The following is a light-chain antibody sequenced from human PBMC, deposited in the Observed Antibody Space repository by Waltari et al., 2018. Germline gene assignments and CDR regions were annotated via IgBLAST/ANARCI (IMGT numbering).Light chain of an antibody. CDR2: LGS. CDR3: MQALQTPKT. Sequence: DIVMTQSPLSLPVTPGAPASISCRSSQGLLHSNGYNYLDWYLQQPGQSPQLLIYLGSNRASGVPDRFSGRGSGTDFTLKISRVEAEDVGVYYCMQALQTPKTFGQGTKVEIK. V-gene: IGKV2-28*01. CDR1: QGLLHSNGYNY. J-gene: IGKJ1*01.